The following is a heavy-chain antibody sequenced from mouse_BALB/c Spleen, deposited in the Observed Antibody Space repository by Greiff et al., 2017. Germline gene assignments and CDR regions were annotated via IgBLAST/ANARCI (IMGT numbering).Heavy chain of an antibody. CDR3: ARGPLLLGDY. Sequence: DVQLVESGGGLVKPGGSLKLSCAASGFTFSSYAMSWVRQTPEKRLEWVASISSGGSTYYPDSVKGRFTISRDNARNILYLQMSSLRSEDTAMYYCARGPLLLGDYWGQGTTLTVSS. D-gene: IGHD1-1*01. CDR2: ISSGGST. CDR1: GFTFSSYA. J-gene: IGHJ2*01. V-gene: IGHV5-6-5*01.